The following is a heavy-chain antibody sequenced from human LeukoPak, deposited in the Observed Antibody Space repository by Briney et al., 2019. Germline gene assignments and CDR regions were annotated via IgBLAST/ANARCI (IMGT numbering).Heavy chain of an antibody. CDR3: ARAYSFRFDP. Sequence: PSGPLSLTCAVSGGSVSSSNWWSWVRQPPGKGLEWIGEISHSGSTNYNPSLKSRVTISVDKSNNQFSLKLNSVTAADTAVYYCARAYSFRFDPWGQGTLVTVSS. D-gene: IGHD5-18*01. CDR1: GGSVSSSNW. V-gene: IGHV4-4*02. CDR2: ISHSGST. J-gene: IGHJ5*02.